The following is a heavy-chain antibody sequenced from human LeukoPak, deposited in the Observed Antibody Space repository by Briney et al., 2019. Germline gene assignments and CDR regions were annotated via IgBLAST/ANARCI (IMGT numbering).Heavy chain of an antibody. V-gene: IGHV3-33*01. CDR3: ASRGSYSLYYFDY. J-gene: IGHJ4*02. CDR1: GFTFSSYG. Sequence: GGSQRLSCAASGFTFSSYGMHWVRQAPGKGLEWVAVIWYDGSNKYYADSVKGRFTISRDNSKNTLYLQMNSLRAEDTAVYYCASRGSYSLYYFDYWGQGTLVTVSS. D-gene: IGHD1-26*01. CDR2: IWYDGSNK.